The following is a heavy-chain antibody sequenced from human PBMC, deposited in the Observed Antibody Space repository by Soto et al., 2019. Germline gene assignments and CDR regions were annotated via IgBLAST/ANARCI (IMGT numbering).Heavy chain of an antibody. Sequence: QVQLVQSGAEVKKPGASVKVSCKASGYTFTSYYMHWVRQAPGQGLEWMGIINPSGGSTSYAQKCQGRVTMTRYTSTSPLYMELSRLRSEDTAVYYWARAASSGSIYYYYYYGMDVWGQGTTVTVSS. V-gene: IGHV1-46*01. J-gene: IGHJ6*02. CDR1: GYTFTSYY. CDR3: ARAASSGSIYYYYYYGMDV. CDR2: INPSGGST. D-gene: IGHD5-12*01.